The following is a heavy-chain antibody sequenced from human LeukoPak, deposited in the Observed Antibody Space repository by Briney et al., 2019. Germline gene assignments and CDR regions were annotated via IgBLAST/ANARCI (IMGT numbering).Heavy chain of an antibody. J-gene: IGHJ4*02. Sequence: GGSLRLSGAASGFTFSRYAMNWVRQAPGKGLEWVSYINTDSSDIHSADSVKGRFTISRDNARNTLYLQLSSLRAEDSAVYYCARDTFQPALIDSWGQGTLVTVSS. CDR2: INTDSSDI. V-gene: IGHV3-21*05. CDR1: GFTFSRYA. D-gene: IGHD2-2*01. CDR3: ARDTFQPALIDS.